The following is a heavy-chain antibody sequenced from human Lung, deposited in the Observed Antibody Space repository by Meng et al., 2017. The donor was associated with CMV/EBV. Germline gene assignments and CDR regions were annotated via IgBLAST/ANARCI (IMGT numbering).Heavy chain of an antibody. CDR3: ARARIKLWHPHFDC. CDR2: IHHSATT. J-gene: IGHJ4*03. CDR1: GGSITSTKW. D-gene: IGHD2-15*01. V-gene: IGHV4-4*02. Sequence: SETLSLXXAVSGGSITSTKWWNWVRQPPGKGLELIGKIHHSATTNYNPSLQSRVTMSVDKSKHHFSLNLSSVTAADTAIYYCARARIKLWHPHFDCWGHGXLVXVSS.